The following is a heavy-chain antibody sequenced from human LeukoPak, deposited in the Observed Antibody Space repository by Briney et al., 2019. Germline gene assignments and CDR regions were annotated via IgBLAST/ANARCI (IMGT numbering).Heavy chain of an antibody. Sequence: SETLSLTCAVYGGSFSAYYWTWVRQPPGKGLEWLGESNPGGATNYHPSLKSRVTISLDTSKTQFTLRLTSMTAAATAVYYCARGAMVRGVINFDPRGQGTPVIVSS. V-gene: IGHV4-34*01. CDR3: ARGAMVRGVINFDP. CDR1: GGSFSAYY. J-gene: IGHJ5*02. CDR2: SNPGGAT. D-gene: IGHD3-10*01.